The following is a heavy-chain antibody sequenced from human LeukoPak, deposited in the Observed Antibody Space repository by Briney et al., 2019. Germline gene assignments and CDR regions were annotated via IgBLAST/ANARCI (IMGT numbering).Heavy chain of an antibody. J-gene: IGHJ4*02. Sequence: QTGGSLRLSWAAAGFTFSSYWMSWVRQAPGKGLEWVANIKQDGSEMHYVDSVKGRFTISRDNAKNSLYLQMNRLSGEDTAVSYCARRCSGGSCPGTYWGQGTLVTVSS. CDR2: IKQDGSEM. D-gene: IGHD2-15*01. V-gene: IGHV3-7*01. CDR3: ARRCSGGSCPGTY. CDR1: GFTFSSYW.